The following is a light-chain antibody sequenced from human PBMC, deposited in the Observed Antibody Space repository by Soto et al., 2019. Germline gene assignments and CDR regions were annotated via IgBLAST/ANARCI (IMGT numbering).Light chain of an antibody. CDR1: SSNIGSNT. CDR2: SNN. V-gene: IGLV1-44*01. J-gene: IGLJ1*01. Sequence: QSVVTQPPSASGTPGQRVTISCSGSSSNIGSNTVNWYQQLPGTAPKLHIYSNNQRPSGVPDRFSGSKSGTSASLAISGLQSEDEADYYCAAWDDSLNGGVFGTGTKVTVL. CDR3: AAWDDSLNGGV.